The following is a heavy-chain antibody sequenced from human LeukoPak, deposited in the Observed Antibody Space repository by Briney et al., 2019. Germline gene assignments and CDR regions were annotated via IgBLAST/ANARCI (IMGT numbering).Heavy chain of an antibody. J-gene: IGHJ4*02. Sequence: PSQTLSLTCAVYGGSLSRYHWSWIRQPPGKGLEWIGYIYYSGSTNYNPSLKSRVTISVDTSKNQFSLKLSSVTAADTAVYYCARDSADRSLFDYWGQGTLVTVSS. V-gene: IGHV4-59*01. CDR1: GGSLSRYH. CDR2: IYYSGST. D-gene: IGHD3-16*02. CDR3: ARDSADRSLFDY.